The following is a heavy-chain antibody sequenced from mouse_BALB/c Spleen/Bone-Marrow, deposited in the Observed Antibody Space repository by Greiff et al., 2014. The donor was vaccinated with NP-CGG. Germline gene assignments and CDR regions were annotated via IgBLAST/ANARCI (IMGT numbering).Heavy chain of an antibody. Sequence: EVQGVESGGGLVKPGGSLKLSCAASGFTFSDFYMFWFRQTPEKRLEWVATISNGGTYTYYPDSVKGRFTISRDNAKNNLYLQISSLKSEDTAMYYCARSGERYGAMDYWGQGTSVTVTS. D-gene: IGHD1-1*02. CDR1: GFTFSDFY. V-gene: IGHV5-4*02. CDR2: ISNGGTYT. J-gene: IGHJ4*01. CDR3: ARSGERYGAMDY.